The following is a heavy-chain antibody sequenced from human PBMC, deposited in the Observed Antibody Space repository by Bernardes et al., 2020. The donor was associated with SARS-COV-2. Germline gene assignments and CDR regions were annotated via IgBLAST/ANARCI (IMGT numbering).Heavy chain of an antibody. CDR3: ATGGNGVNAPGMDV. CDR2: ISPDGRNT. Sequence: VGSLCLSCAVSGVTFSTYWMHWGRQVPGKGLVWVSRISPDGRNTDYADSVKGRFTISRDNTRNTVYLQMKSLRSEDTAVYFCATGGNGVNAPGMDVWGQGTTVTVSS. CDR1: GVTFSTYW. J-gene: IGHJ6*02. V-gene: IGHV3-74*01. D-gene: IGHD2-8*01.